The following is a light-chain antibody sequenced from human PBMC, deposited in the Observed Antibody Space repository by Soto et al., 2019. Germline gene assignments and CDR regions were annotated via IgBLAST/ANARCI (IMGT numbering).Light chain of an antibody. V-gene: IGKV1-13*02. Sequence: AIQLTQSPSSRSSSLGDRVSITCRASQGITTSLAWYLQRPGEAPKLLIHNASTLETGVPSRFSGSGSGTDFTLTISSLQHEDFATYYCQQYSLYPLTFGGGTKVDIK. CDR1: QGITTS. CDR3: QQYSLYPLT. J-gene: IGKJ4*01. CDR2: NAS.